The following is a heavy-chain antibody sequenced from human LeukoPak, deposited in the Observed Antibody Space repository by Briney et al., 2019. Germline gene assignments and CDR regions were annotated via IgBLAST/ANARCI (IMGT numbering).Heavy chain of an antibody. CDR1: GFTFSTYG. J-gene: IGHJ5*02. D-gene: IGHD6-19*01. CDR3: VKEQSSGWYRVANH. Sequence: GGSLRLSCAASGFTFSTYGMHWVRQAPGKGREWVAVISSDGSDKYYTDSVKGRFTISRDNSKNTLYLQMNSLRVEDTSLYYCVKEQSSGWYRVANHWGRATLVIASS. V-gene: IGHV3-30*18. CDR2: ISSDGSDK.